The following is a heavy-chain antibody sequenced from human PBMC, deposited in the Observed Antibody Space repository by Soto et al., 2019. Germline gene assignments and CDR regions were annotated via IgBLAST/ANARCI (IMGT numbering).Heavy chain of an antibody. CDR2: IYWDDEK. CDR1: GFSLTTSGVG. D-gene: IGHD2-2*01. Sequence: HITLKESGPTLVKPTQTLTLTCTFSGFSLTTSGVGVGWIRQPPGKSLEWLALIYWDDEKRYSPCLQSTLSITKDTSKHRVDSTGYNRNPAHTGTNYFGHRLNASLHDAFAIWDQVTMV. J-gene: IGHJ3*02. V-gene: IGHV2-5*02. CDR3: GHRLNASLHDAFAI.